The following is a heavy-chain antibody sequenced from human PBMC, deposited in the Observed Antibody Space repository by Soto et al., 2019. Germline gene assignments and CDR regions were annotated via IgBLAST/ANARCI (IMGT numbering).Heavy chain of an antibody. CDR1: GGSISSGGYY. Sequence: QVQLQESGPGLVKPSQTLSLTCTVSGGSISSGGYYWSWIRQHPGKGLEWIGYIYYSGSTYCNPSLKSRVTISVETSKNQFSLKLSSVTAADTAVYYCARGTRWVTMVRGVTFDYWGQGTLVTVSS. D-gene: IGHD3-10*01. J-gene: IGHJ4*02. V-gene: IGHV4-31*03. CDR3: ARGTRWVTMVRGVTFDY. CDR2: IYYSGST.